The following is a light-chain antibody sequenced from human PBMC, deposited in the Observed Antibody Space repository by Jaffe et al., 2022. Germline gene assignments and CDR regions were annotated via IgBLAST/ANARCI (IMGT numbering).Light chain of an antibody. V-gene: IGKV1-9*01. CDR2: AAF. CDR1: QGISRY. CDR3: QQVNDFPLT. Sequence: DIQLTQSPSFLSASVGDRVTITCRASQGISRYLGWFQQKPGKAPELLIYAAFTLQSGVPSRFSGSGSGTEFTLTISSLQPEDFATYYCQQVNDFPLTFGGGTKVEIK. J-gene: IGKJ4*01.